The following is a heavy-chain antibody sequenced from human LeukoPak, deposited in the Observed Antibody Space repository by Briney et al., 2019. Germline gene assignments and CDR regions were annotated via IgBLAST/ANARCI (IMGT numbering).Heavy chain of an antibody. CDR1: GFTFSNYG. V-gene: IGHV3-64*01. CDR3: AKDHEVRGVIKDY. CDR2: IVGNGGNT. D-gene: IGHD3-10*01. J-gene: IGHJ4*02. Sequence: PGGSLRLSCAASGFTFSNYGIHWVRQAPGKGLEYVSAIVGNGGNTYYANSVKGRFTISRDISKNTLYLQMGSLRAEDMAVYYCAKDHEVRGVIKDYWGQGTLVTVSS.